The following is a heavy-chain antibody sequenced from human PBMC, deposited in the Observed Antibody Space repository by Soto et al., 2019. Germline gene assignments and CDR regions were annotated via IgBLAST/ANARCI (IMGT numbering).Heavy chain of an antibody. J-gene: IGHJ4*02. V-gene: IGHV1-18*01. CDR3: ARVGDYIWGSYRLYYFDY. D-gene: IGHD3-16*02. CDR1: GYTFTSYG. CDR2: ISAYNGNT. Sequence: QVQLVQSGAEVKKPGASVKVSCKASGYTFTSYGISWVRQAPGQGLERMGWISAYNGNTNYAQKLQGRVTMTTDTSTSTAYMELRSLRSDDTAVYYCARVGDYIWGSYRLYYFDYWGQGTLVTVSS.